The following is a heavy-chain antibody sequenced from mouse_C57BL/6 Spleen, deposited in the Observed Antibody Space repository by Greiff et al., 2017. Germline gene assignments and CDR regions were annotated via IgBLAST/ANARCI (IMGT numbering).Heavy chain of an antibody. CDR2: ISSGSSTI. D-gene: IGHD4-1*01. CDR1: GFTFSDYG. Sequence: EVQLVESGGGLVKPGGSLKLSCAASGFTFSDYGMHWVRQAPEKGLEWVAYISSGSSTIYYADTVKGRFTISRDNAKNTLFLQMTSLRSEDTAMYYCATNWPYYFDYWGQGTTLTVSS. V-gene: IGHV5-17*01. CDR3: ATNWPYYFDY. J-gene: IGHJ2*01.